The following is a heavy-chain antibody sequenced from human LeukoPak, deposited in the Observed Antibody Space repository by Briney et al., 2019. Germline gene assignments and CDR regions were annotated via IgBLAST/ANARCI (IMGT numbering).Heavy chain of an antibody. Sequence: GGSLRLSCAASGFTFSSYAMSWVRQAPGKGLEWVSAISGSGGSTYYADSVKGRFTISRDNSKNTLYLQMNSLRAEDTAVYYCAKAIPTRPYDFWSGYYLHPGDYWGQGTLVTVSS. J-gene: IGHJ4*02. CDR1: GFTFSSYA. V-gene: IGHV3-23*01. CDR3: AKAIPTRPYDFWSGYYLHPGDY. CDR2: ISGSGGST. D-gene: IGHD3-3*01.